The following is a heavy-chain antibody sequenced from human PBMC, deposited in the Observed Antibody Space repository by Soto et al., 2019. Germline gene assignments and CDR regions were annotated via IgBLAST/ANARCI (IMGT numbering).Heavy chain of an antibody. CDR2: INAGNGNT. CDR3: ARDRMGLRYFDWSYIDY. J-gene: IGHJ4*02. D-gene: IGHD3-9*01. CDR1: GYTFTSYA. Sequence: GASVKVSCKASGYTFTSYAMHWVRQAPGQRLEWIGWINAGNGNTKYSQKFQGRVTIARDTSASTAYMELSSLRSEDTAVYYCARDRMGLRYFDWSYIDYWGQGTLVTVSS. V-gene: IGHV1-3*01.